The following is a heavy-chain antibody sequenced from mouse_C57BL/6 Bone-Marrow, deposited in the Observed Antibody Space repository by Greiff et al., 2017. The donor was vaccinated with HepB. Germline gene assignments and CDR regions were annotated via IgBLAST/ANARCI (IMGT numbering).Heavy chain of an antibody. CDR1: GFTFSDYG. J-gene: IGHJ4*01. D-gene: IGHD1-1*01. Sequence: DVKLVESGGGLVKPGGSLKLSCAASGFTFSDYGMHWVRQAPEKGLEWVAYISSGSSTIYYADTVKGRFTISRDNAKNTLFLQMTSLRSEDTAMYYCARIIRDAMDYWGQGTSVTVSS. V-gene: IGHV5-17*01. CDR3: ARIIRDAMDY. CDR2: ISSGSSTI.